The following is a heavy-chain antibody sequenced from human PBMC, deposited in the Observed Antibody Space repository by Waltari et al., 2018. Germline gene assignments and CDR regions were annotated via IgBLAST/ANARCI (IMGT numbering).Heavy chain of an antibody. V-gene: IGHV4-34*01. J-gene: IGHJ5*02. CDR2: ISHNGRT. CDR3: ARGEQLHLIRRNSFDT. Sequence: QVQLQQWGAGLLKPSETLSLTCAVNGGSFQSYYGGWIRQPPGKGLEWIGEISHNGRTNENPSLKSRVAISVDTSKNHFSLKLNFLTAADTAVYYCARGEQLHLIRRNSFDTWGQGTLVTVSS. D-gene: IGHD1-1*01. CDR1: GGSFQSYY.